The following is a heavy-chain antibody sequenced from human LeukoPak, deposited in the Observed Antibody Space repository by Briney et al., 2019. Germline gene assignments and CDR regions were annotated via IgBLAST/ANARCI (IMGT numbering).Heavy chain of an antibody. J-gene: IGHJ1*01. D-gene: IGHD6-19*01. CDR3: ARGPYIAVAGTPEYFQH. CDR2: ISYDGSNK. V-gene: IGHV3-30*04. Sequence: GGSLRLSCAASGFTFSSYAMHWVRQAPGKGLEWVAVISYDGSNKYYADSVKGRFTISRDNSKNTLYLQMNSLRAEDTAVYYCARGPYIAVAGTPEYFQHWGQGTLVTDSS. CDR1: GFTFSSYA.